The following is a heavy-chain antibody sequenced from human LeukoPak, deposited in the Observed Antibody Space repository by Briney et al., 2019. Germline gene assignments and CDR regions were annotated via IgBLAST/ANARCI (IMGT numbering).Heavy chain of an antibody. CDR1: GYTFTGYY. Sequence: GASVKVSCKASGYTFTGYYMHWVRQAPGQGLEWMGWINPNSGGTNYAQKFQGRVTMTRDTSISTAYMELSRLRSDDTAVYYCARSGTTMVRGVMSFDYWGQGTLVTVSS. D-gene: IGHD3-10*01. CDR2: INPNSGGT. CDR3: ARSGTTMVRGVMSFDY. V-gene: IGHV1-2*02. J-gene: IGHJ4*02.